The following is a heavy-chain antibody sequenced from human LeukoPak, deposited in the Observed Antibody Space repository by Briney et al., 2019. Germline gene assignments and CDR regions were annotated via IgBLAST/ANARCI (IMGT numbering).Heavy chain of an antibody. D-gene: IGHD3-22*01. CDR1: GGSISSYY. CDR3: ARVTGYMIEDYFDY. V-gene: IGHV4-4*07. CDR2: IYTSGST. Sequence: SETLSLTCTVSGGSISSYYWSWIRQPAGKGLEWTGRIYTSGSTNYNPSLKSRVTISVDTSKNQFSLKLSSVTAADTAVYYCARVTGYMIEDYFDYWGQGILVTVSS. J-gene: IGHJ4*02.